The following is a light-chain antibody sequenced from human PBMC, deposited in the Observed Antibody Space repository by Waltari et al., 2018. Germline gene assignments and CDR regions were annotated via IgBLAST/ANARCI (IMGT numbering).Light chain of an antibody. CDR2: GNS. V-gene: IGLV1-47*03. CDR1: SNNIGSHA. J-gene: IGLJ1*01. CDR3: STGDCSLSGYV. Sequence: QSPLTQEASVSGTVGQKVTLSCAGNSNNIGSHAVGWYQQISHGAPKTVMFGNSLPSGSPDHFSDSEAGTTASLSFSGLWPEDESDYKCSTGDCSLSGYVFGTGTKVTVL.